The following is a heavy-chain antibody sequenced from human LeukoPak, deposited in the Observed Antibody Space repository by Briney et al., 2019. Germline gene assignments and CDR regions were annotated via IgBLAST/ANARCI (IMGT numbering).Heavy chain of an antibody. CDR2: IYYSGST. Sequence: SETLSLTCTVSGGSVSSGSYYWSWIRQPPGKGLEWIGYIYYSGSTNYNPSPKSRVTISVDTSKNQFSLKLSSVTAADTAVYYCAVGEYDSSGYYTYWGQGTLVTVSS. D-gene: IGHD3-22*01. J-gene: IGHJ4*02. V-gene: IGHV4-61*01. CDR3: AVGEYDSSGYYTY. CDR1: GGSVSSGSYY.